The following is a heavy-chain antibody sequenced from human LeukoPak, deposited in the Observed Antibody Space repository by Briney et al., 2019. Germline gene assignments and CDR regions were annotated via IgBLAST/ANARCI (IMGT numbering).Heavy chain of an antibody. D-gene: IGHD3-22*01. CDR1: GYSISSGYY. CDR2: IYHSGST. Sequence: SETLSLTCAVSGYSISSGYYWGWIRQPPGKGLEWIGSIYHSGSTYYNPSLKSRVTISVDTSKNQFSLKLSSVTAADTAVYYCARSYYDSSGPFDYWGQGTLVTVSS. J-gene: IGHJ4*02. V-gene: IGHV4-38-2*01. CDR3: ARSYYDSSGPFDY.